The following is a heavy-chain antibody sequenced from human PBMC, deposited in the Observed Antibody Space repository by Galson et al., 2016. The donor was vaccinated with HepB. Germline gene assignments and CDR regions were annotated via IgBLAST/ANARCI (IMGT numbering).Heavy chain of an antibody. J-gene: IGHJ5*02. V-gene: IGHV4-34*01. CDR2: INYAGST. D-gene: IGHD6-13*01. Sequence: SETLSLTCGVYGGSFNVHYWSWIRQSPGKGLEWIGEINYAGSTKYNPSFQGQVSISADKSISTAYLHWSTLKTSDTAIYYCARGHYSRWLSWYDLWGQGTRVTVSS. CDR3: ARGHYSRWLSWYDL. CDR1: GGSFNVHY.